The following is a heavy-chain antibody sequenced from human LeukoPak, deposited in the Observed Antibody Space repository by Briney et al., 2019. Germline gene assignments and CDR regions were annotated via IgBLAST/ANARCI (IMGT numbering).Heavy chain of an antibody. CDR3: ARDPIVGATLDY. Sequence: SETLSLTCTVSGRSISSSSYYWGWIRQPPGKGLEWIGSIYYSGSTYYNPSLKSRVTISVDTSKNQFSLKLSSVTAADTAVYYCARDPIVGATLDYWGQGTLVTVSS. CDR1: GRSISSSSYY. D-gene: IGHD1-26*01. CDR2: IYYSGST. V-gene: IGHV4-39*07. J-gene: IGHJ4*02.